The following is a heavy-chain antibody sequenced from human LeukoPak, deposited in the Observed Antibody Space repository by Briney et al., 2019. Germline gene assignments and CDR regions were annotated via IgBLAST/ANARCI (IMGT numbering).Heavy chain of an antibody. Sequence: PGGSLRLSCAASGFTFSSDSMNWVRQAPGKGLEWISYISSFSGTIDDADSVKGRFTISRDNSKNTLYLQMNSLRAEDTAVYYCANALITVTSHWGQGTLVTVA. J-gene: IGHJ4*02. D-gene: IGHD4-17*01. CDR3: ANALITVTSH. V-gene: IGHV3-48*01. CDR1: GFTFSSDS. CDR2: ISSFSGTI.